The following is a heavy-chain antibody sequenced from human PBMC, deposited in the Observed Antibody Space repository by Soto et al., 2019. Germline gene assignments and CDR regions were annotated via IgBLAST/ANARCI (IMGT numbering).Heavy chain of an antibody. V-gene: IGHV3-21*01. CDR2: ISTSSGYV. Sequence: GVSLRLSCADSGFTFSNYGFNWVRRAPGRGLEWVSSISTSSGYVYYADSVTGRFTISRGNAKNSVYLEMTALRAEDTAVYYCTRDTFNMMRGVMRGTYYGMDVWGQGTTVTVSS. CDR1: GFTFSNYG. D-gene: IGHD3-10*01. J-gene: IGHJ6*02. CDR3: TRDTFNMMRGVMRGTYYGMDV.